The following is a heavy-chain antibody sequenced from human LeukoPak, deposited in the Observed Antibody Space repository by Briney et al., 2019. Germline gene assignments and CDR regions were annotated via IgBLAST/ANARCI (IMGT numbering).Heavy chain of an antibody. CDR2: INPNSGGT. CDR3: ARDEDIVVVPAATIGRYFDY. CDR1: GYTFTGYY. Sequence: ASVKVSCKASGYTFTGYYMHWVRQTPGQGLECMGWINPNSGGTNYAQKFQGRVTMTRDTSISTAYMELSRLRSDDTAVYYCARDEDIVVVPAATIGRYFDYSGQGTLVTVSS. J-gene: IGHJ4*02. D-gene: IGHD2-2*01. V-gene: IGHV1-2*02.